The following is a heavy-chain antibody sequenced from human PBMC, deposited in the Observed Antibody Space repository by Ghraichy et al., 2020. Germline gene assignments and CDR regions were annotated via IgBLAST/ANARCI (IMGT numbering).Heavy chain of an antibody. CDR2: IYYSGST. CDR1: GGSISSSSYY. Sequence: SETLSLTCTVSGGSISSSSYYWGWIRQPPGKGLEWIGSIYYSGSTYYNPSLKSRVTISVDTSKNQFSLKLSSVTAADTAVYYCARDHYYGSGTATYNWFDPWGQGTLVTVST. D-gene: IGHD3-10*01. V-gene: IGHV4-39*07. J-gene: IGHJ5*02. CDR3: ARDHYYGSGTATYNWFDP.